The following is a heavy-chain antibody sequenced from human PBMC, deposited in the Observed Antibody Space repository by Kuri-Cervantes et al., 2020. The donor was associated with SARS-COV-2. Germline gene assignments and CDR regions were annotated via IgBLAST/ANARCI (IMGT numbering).Heavy chain of an antibody. D-gene: IGHD6-19*01. Sequence: SLKLHLPASGFTLSSYSINWGRQAPGKGLEWVSSISSSSYIYYADSVKGRFTISRDNAKNSLYLQMNSLRAEDTAVYYCARGHLAGGYYYYYMDVWGKGTTVTVSS. J-gene: IGHJ6*03. CDR3: ARGHLAGGYYYYYMDV. CDR1: GFTLSSYS. V-gene: IGHV3-21*01. CDR2: ISSSSYI.